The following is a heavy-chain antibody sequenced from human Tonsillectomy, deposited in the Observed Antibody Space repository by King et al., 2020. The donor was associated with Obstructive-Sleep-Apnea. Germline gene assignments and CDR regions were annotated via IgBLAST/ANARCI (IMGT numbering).Heavy chain of an antibody. CDR2: IHHTGST. V-gene: IGHV4-4*02. D-gene: IGHD3-3*02. CDR1: GGSISSSNW. Sequence: VQLQESGPGLVKPSGTLSLNCVVSGGSISSSNWWSWVRQPPGKGLEWIGEIHHTGSTNYNPSLKSRVTISVDKSKNQFSLKLSSVTAADTAVYYCARDSIFGVTTTYDAFDIWGQGTMVTVSS. J-gene: IGHJ3*02. CDR3: ARDSIFGVTTTYDAFDI.